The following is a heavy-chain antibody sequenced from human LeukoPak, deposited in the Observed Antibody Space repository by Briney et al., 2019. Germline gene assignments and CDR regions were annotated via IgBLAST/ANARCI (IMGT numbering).Heavy chain of an antibody. CDR3: ARDAFQGSSWSNWFDS. Sequence: ASVKVSCKASGYTFNTNGLNWMRQAPGQGLEWMGWINANTGSTNYAQIFQGRVTMTTDTSTSTAYMELTSLTSDDTAIYYCARDAFQGSSWSNWFDSWGQGTPVIVSS. J-gene: IGHJ5*01. V-gene: IGHV1-18*01. CDR1: GYTFNTNG. CDR2: INANTGST. D-gene: IGHD6-13*01.